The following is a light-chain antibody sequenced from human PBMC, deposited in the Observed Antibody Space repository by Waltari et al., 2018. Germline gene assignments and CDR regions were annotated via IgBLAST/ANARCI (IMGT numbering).Light chain of an antibody. J-gene: IGLJ2*01. CDR2: DVR. CDR3: SSYTTSGTVV. V-gene: IGLV2-14*03. CDR1: TSDARAYNY. Sequence: QSALTQPAPVSGSPGQSITISCTGTTSDARAYNYVPWYQQHPGKVPKVMIYDVRNRPSGVSNRFSGSKSGNTASLTISGLQAEDEADYYCSSYTTSGTVVFGGGTKVTVL.